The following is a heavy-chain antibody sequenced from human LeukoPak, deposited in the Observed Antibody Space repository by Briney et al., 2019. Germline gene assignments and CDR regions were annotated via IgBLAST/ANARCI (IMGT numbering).Heavy chain of an antibody. V-gene: IGHV1-46*01. CDR1: GYTFTSYY. J-gene: IGHJ3*02. D-gene: IGHD6-19*01. Sequence: ASVKVSCKASGYTFTSYYMHWVRQAPGQGLEWMGIINPSGGSTSYAQKFQGRVTMTRDTSTSTVYMELSSLRSEDTAVYYCARDAGIAVARAAFDIWGQGTMVTVSS. CDR3: ARDAGIAVARAAFDI. CDR2: INPSGGST.